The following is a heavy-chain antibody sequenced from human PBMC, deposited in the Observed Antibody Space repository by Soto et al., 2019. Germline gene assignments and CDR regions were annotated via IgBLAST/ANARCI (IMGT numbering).Heavy chain of an antibody. CDR3: AREISLDGVSILGHITGTLEDYYYYGMDV. CDR1: GYTFTGYY. D-gene: IGHD1-20*01. V-gene: IGHV1-2*04. J-gene: IGHJ6*02. Sequence: ASVKVSCKASGYTFTGYYMHWVRQAPGQGLEWMGWINPNSGGTNYAQKFQGWVTMTRDTSISTAYMELSRLRSDDTAVYYCAREISLDGVSILGHITGTLEDYYYYGMDVWGQGTTVTVSS. CDR2: INPNSGGT.